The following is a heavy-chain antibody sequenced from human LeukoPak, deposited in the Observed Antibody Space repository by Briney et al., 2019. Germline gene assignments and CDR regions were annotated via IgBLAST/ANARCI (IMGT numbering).Heavy chain of an antibody. J-gene: IGHJ4*02. CDR3: AKGDYYDSGGYYYFGGDGSDY. D-gene: IGHD3-22*01. CDR2: IRSKANSYAT. V-gene: IGHV3-73*01. Sequence: PGGSLRLSCAASGFTFSGSAMHWVRQASGKGLEWVGRIRSKANSYATAYAASVKGRFTISRDDSKNTAYLQMNSLRAEDTAVYYCAKGDYYDSGGYYYFGGDGSDYWGQGTLVTVSS. CDR1: GFTFSGSA.